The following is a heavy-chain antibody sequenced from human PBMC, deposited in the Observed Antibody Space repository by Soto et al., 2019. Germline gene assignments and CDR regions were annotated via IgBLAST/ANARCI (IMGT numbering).Heavy chain of an antibody. D-gene: IGHD2-15*01. CDR3: ARAGGYCSGGSCYSGANDAFDI. Sequence: GESLKISCKGSGYSFTSYWIGWVRQMPGKGLEWMGIIYPGDSDTRYSPSFQGQVTISADKSISTAYLQWSSLKASDTAMYYCARAGGYCSGGSCYSGANDAFDIWGQGTMVT. CDR2: IYPGDSDT. J-gene: IGHJ3*02. V-gene: IGHV5-51*01. CDR1: GYSFTSYW.